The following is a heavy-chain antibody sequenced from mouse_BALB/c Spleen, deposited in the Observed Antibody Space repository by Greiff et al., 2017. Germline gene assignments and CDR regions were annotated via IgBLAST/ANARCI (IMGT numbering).Heavy chain of an antibody. D-gene: IGHD2-4*01. CDR3: ARSTMITTTWFAY. CDR1: GYTFTSYT. J-gene: IGHJ3*01. CDR2: INPSSGYT. V-gene: IGHV1-4*01. Sequence: VQLQQSGAELARPGASVKMSCKASGYTFTSYTMHWVKQRPGQGLEWIGYINPSSGYTNYNQKFKDKATLTADKSSSTAYMQLSSLTSEDSAVYYCARSTMITTTWFAYWGQGTLVTVSA.